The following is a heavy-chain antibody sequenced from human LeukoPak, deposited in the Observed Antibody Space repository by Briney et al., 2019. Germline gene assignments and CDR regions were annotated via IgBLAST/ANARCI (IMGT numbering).Heavy chain of an antibody. CDR3: ARTAYYDFWSGWGAFDI. Sequence: SETLSLTCTVSGGSISSYYWSWIRQPPGKGLEWIGYIYYSGSTNYNPSLKSRVTISVDTSKNQFTLNPSSVTAADTAVYYCARTAYYDFWSGWGAFDIWGQGTMVTVSS. V-gene: IGHV4-59*01. J-gene: IGHJ3*02. D-gene: IGHD3-3*01. CDR2: IYYSGST. CDR1: GGSISSYY.